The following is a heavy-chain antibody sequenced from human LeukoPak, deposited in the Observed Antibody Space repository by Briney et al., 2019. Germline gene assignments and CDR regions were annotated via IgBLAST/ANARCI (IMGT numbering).Heavy chain of an antibody. J-gene: IGHJ6*02. CDR3: ARDWHYYGSGKGMDV. D-gene: IGHD3-10*01. CDR2: ISAYNGNT. V-gene: IGHV1-18*01. Sequence: GAPVKVSCKASGYTFTSYGISWVRQAPGQGLEWMGWISAYNGNTNYAQKLQGRVTMTTDTSTSTAYMELRSLRSDDTAVYYCARDWHYYGSGKGMDVWGQGTTVTVSS. CDR1: GYTFTSYG.